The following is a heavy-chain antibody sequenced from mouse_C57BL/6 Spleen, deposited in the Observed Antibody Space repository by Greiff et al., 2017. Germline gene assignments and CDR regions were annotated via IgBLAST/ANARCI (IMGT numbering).Heavy chain of an antibody. CDR1: GYTFTSYW. Sequence: QVQLQQPGAELVKPGASVKLSCKASGYTFTSYWMHWVKQRPGQGLEWIGMIHPNSGSTNYNEKFKSKATLTVDKSSSTAYMQLSSLTSEDSAVYYGARPAMVTEAWFAYWGQGTLVTVSA. CDR3: ARPAMVTEAWFAY. D-gene: IGHD2-2*01. J-gene: IGHJ3*01. V-gene: IGHV1-64*01. CDR2: IHPNSGST.